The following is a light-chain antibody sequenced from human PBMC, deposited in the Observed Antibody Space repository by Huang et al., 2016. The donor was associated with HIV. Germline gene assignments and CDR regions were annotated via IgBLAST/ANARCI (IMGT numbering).Light chain of an antibody. CDR2: DAS. CDR3: QRYDKLRT. Sequence: IQMSQSPPSLSASVGDRVTITCKGSQDISNYLNWYQHKPGKAPKLLIFDASNLETGVSSRFSGSGSGTDFTFTISSLQPEDIATYYCQRYDKLRTFGQGTKGEIK. CDR1: QDISNY. V-gene: IGKV1-33*01. J-gene: IGKJ1*01.